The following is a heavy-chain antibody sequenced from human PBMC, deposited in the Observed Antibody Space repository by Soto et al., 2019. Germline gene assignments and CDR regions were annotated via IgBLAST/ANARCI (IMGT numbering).Heavy chain of an antibody. CDR1: GGSFSGYY. V-gene: IGHV4-34*01. Sequence: SETLSLTCAVYGGSFSGYYWSWIRQPPGKGLEWIGEINHSGSTNYNPSLKSRVTISVDTSKNQFSLKLSSVTAADTAVYYCARGRPLSYSSTNKSYFFDYWGQGTLVTVSS. CDR3: ARGRPLSYSSTNKSYFFDY. CDR2: INHSGST. D-gene: IGHD6-13*01. J-gene: IGHJ4*02.